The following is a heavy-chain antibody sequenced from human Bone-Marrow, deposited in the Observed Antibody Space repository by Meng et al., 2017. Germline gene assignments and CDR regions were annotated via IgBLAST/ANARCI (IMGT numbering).Heavy chain of an antibody. CDR2: ISRGGSDN. D-gene: IGHD2-2*01. J-gene: IGHJ4*02. V-gene: IGHV3-48*03. Sequence: GESLKISCAASGFTFSDYEMNWVRQAPGKGLEWLAYISRGGSDNYYADSVKGRFTISRDNAKNSLYLQMNSLRAEDTAIYYCAREVGSSYANWGQGTLVTVSS. CDR1: GFTFSDYE. CDR3: AREVGSSYAN.